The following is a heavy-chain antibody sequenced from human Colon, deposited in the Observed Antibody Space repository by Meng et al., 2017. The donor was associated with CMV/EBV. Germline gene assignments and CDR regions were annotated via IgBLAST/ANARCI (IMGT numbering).Heavy chain of an antibody. Sequence: GSLRLSCTVSGGSISSYHWSWIRQPPGKGLEWIGYIYYSGSTYYNSPLKSRVTISADTSKNQFSLKLNSVTAADTAVYSGANSVGGVRGVKGLTFWLDPWGQGTLVTVSS. V-gene: IGHV4-59*01. CDR1: GGSISSYH. CDR2: IYYSGST. J-gene: IGHJ5*02. CDR3: ANSVGGVRGVKGLTFWLDP. D-gene: IGHD3-10*01.